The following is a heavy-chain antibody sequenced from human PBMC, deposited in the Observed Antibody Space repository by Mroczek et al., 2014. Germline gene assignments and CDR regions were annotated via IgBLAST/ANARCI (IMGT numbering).Heavy chain of an antibody. CDR3: ARHPPRTLGNYSSGWYAFDI. J-gene: IGHJ3*02. CDR1: GYSFTSYW. V-gene: IGHV5-51*01. D-gene: IGHD6-19*01. Sequence: VQLQESGAEVKKPGESLKISCKGSGYSFTSYWIGWVRQMPGKGLEWMGIIYPGDSDTRYSPSFQGQVTISADKSISTAYLQWSSLKASDTAMYYCARHPPRTLGNYSSGWYAFDIWGQGTMVTVSS. CDR2: IYPGDSDT.